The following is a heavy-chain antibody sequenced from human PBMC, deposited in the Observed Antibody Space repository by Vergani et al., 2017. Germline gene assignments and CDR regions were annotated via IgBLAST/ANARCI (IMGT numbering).Heavy chain of an antibody. V-gene: IGHV1-18*01. CDR2: IRPYTGHT. CDR1: SHTFQTYG. D-gene: IGHD2-15*01. CDR3: ARAPGRRCSGGSCYSSFRWFDP. Sequence: QVQLVQSGAELKKPGASVSVSCKGSSHTFQTYGISWVRQAPGKGLEWMAWIRPYTGHTIYAQKFQDRVTMTADTSTNTAYMELNSLTSEDTAVYYCARAPGRRCSGGSCYSSFRWFDPWGQGTLVTVFS. J-gene: IGHJ5*02.